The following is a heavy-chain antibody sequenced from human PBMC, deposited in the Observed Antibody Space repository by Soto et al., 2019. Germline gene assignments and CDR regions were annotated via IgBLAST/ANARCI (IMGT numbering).Heavy chain of an antibody. CDR1: GFTFSSYA. J-gene: IGHJ4*02. CDR2: ISGSGGST. V-gene: IGHV3-23*01. CDR3: AKKAFKETHPDGYQAVFDY. D-gene: IGHD5-12*01. Sequence: EVQLLESGGGLVQPGGSLRLSCAASGFTFSSYAMSWVRQAPGKGLEWVSAISGSGGSTYYADSVKGRFTISRDNSKNTLYLQMNSLRAEDTAVYYCAKKAFKETHPDGYQAVFDYWGQGTLVTVSS.